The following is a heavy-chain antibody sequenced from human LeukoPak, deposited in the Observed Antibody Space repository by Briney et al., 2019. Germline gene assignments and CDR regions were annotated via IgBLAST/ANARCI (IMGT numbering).Heavy chain of an antibody. CDR1: GFTFSSYS. Sequence: PGGSLRLSCAASGFTFSSYSMNWVRQAPGKGLEWVSSISSSSSYIYYADSVKGRFTISRDNAENSLYLQMNSLRAEDTAVYYCARDRYDSSGYYYRYFDYWGQGTLVTVSS. V-gene: IGHV3-21*01. D-gene: IGHD3-22*01. CDR2: ISSSSSYI. J-gene: IGHJ4*02. CDR3: ARDRYDSSGYYYRYFDY.